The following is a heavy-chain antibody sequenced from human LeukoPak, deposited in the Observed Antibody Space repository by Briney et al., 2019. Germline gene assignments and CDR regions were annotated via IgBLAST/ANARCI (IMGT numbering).Heavy chain of an antibody. CDR1: GASISSNTYF. CDR2: IYYTGST. CDR3: ARHQPNLSYSITLRNAFDI. J-gene: IGHJ3*02. V-gene: IGHV4-39*01. Sequence: SETLSLTCTVSGASISSNTYFWGWIRRPPGKGLDWIGSIYYTGSTYYNPSLKSRVTISVDTSKNQFSLKLSSVTAADTAVYYCARHQPNLSYSITLRNAFDIWGQGTVVTVSS. D-gene: IGHD6-13*01.